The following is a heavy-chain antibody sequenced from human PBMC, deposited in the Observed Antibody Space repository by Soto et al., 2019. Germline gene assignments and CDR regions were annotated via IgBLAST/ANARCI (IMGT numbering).Heavy chain of an antibody. CDR3: AREPSGYCSGGSCYDH. CDR1: GGSISSGDYY. D-gene: IGHD2-15*01. V-gene: IGHV4-30-4*01. CDR2: IYYSGST. J-gene: IGHJ5*02. Sequence: SETLSLTCTVSGGSISSGDYYWSGIRQPPGKGLEWIGYIYYSGSTYYNPSLKSRVTISVDTSKNQFSLKLSSVTAADTAVYYCAREPSGYCSGGSCYDHWGQGTLVTVSS.